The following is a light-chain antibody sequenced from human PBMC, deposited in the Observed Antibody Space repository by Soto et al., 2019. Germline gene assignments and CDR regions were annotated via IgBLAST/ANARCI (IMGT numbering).Light chain of an antibody. J-gene: IGLJ2*01. V-gene: IGLV1-44*01. CDR2: SNS. CDR3: AAWDDILNGVV. Sequence: QPVLTQPPSASGTPGQRVTISCSGSNSNIGSNTVHWYQQLPGTAPKLLIYSNSQRPSGVPDRFSGSKSGTSASLSSSGLQSEDEADYYCAAWDDILNGVVFGGGTKLTVL. CDR1: NSNIGSNT.